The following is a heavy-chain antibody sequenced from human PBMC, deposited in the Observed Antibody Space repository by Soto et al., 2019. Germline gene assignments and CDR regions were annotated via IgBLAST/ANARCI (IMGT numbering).Heavy chain of an antibody. CDR2: ISGSSRYT. CDR3: ARHTSGWHYYDY. CDR1: GFNFSDHY. V-gene: IGHV3-11*06. J-gene: IGHJ4*02. Sequence: PGGSLRLSCAASGFNFSDHYMNWIRQAPGKGLEWVSYISGSSRYTNFADSVKGRFTISRDNAKNSPYLQMNSLRAEDTAVYYCARHTSGWHYYDYWGQGTPVTVSS. D-gene: IGHD6-19*01.